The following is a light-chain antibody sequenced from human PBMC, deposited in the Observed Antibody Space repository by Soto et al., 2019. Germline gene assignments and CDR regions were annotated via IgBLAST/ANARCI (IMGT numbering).Light chain of an antibody. Sequence: LTQPASVSGSPGQSITISCTGTSSDVGGYNYVSWYQQHPGKAPKLMIYDVSSRPSGVSNRFSGSKSGNTASLTISGLQADDEADYYCSSYTSTSTLGLFGGGTQLTVL. J-gene: IGLJ2*01. CDR3: SSYTSTSTLGL. CDR2: DVS. CDR1: SSDVGGYNY. V-gene: IGLV2-14*01.